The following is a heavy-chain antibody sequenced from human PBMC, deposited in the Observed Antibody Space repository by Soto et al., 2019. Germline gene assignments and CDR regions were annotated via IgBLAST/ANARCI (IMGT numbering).Heavy chain of an antibody. Sequence: SETLSLTCTVSGGSISSGGYYWSWIRQHPGKGLEWIGYIYYSGSTYYNTSLKSRVTISVDTSKNQFSLKMSSVTAADTAVYYCARVTYYYDSSGYPFDYWGQGTLVTVSS. D-gene: IGHD3-22*01. J-gene: IGHJ4*02. V-gene: IGHV4-31*03. CDR1: GGSISSGGYY. CDR2: IYYSGST. CDR3: ARVTYYYDSSGYPFDY.